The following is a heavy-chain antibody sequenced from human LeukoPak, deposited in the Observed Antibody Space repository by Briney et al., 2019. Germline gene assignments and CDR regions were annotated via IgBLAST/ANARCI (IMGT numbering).Heavy chain of an antibody. CDR3: ARVRSGYYDSSGPSDY. J-gene: IGHJ4*02. D-gene: IGHD3-22*01. Sequence: GASVKVSCKASGYTFTGYYMRWVRQAPGQGLEWMGWINPNSGGTNYAQKFQGRVTMTRDTSISTAYMELSRLRSDDTAVYYCARVRSGYYDSSGPSDYWGQGTLVTVSS. V-gene: IGHV1-2*02. CDR2: INPNSGGT. CDR1: GYTFTGYY.